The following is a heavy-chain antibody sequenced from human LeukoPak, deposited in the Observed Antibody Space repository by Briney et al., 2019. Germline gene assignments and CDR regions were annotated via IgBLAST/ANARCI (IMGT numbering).Heavy chain of an antibody. CDR2: IYSGGST. J-gene: IGHJ6*03. Sequence: PGGSLRLSCAASGFTVSSNYMSWVRQAPGKGLEWVSVIYSGGSTYYADSVKGRFTISRDNSKNTLYLQMNSLRAEDTAVYYCARERGRYSSGWSDYYYYYMDVWGKGTTVAVSS. D-gene: IGHD6-19*01. CDR1: GFTVSSNY. V-gene: IGHV3-53*01. CDR3: ARERGRYSSGWSDYYYYYMDV.